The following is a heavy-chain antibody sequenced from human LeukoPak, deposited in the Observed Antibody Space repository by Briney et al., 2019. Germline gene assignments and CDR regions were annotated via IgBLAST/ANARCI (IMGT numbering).Heavy chain of an antibody. CDR3: ARSSPDYGDYVGRADY. CDR2: IYYSGST. CDR1: GGSISSYY. V-gene: IGHV4-59*12. D-gene: IGHD4-17*01. J-gene: IGHJ4*02. Sequence: TSETLSLTCTVSGGSISSYYWSWIRQPPGKRLEWIGHIYYSGSTNYNPSLKSRVTISVDTSKNQFSLKLSSVTAADTAVYHCARSSPDYGDYVGRADYWGQGTLVTVSS.